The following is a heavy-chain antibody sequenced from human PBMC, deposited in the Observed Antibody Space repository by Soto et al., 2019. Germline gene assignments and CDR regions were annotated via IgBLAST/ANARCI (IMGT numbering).Heavy chain of an antibody. CDR3: PRQAAAGKYYYAMDV. D-gene: IGHD6-13*01. V-gene: IGHV5-51*01. Sequence: GESLKISCKGSGYSFTTYWIGWMRQMPGKGLEGMVIIYPGDSDTRYSPSFQGQVTISADKSINTTYLQWSSLKASDTAIYYCPRQAAAGKYYYAMDVWGQGTTVTVSS. J-gene: IGHJ6*02. CDR2: IYPGDSDT. CDR1: GYSFTTYW.